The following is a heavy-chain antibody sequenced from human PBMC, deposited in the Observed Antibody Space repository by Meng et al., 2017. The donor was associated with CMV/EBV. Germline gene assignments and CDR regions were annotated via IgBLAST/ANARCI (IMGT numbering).Heavy chain of an antibody. CDR1: GFTFSSYS. Sequence: EVQLVESGGGLVKRGGSLRLSCAASGFTFSSYSMNWVRQAPGKGLEWVSSISSSSSYIYYADSVKGRFTISRDNAKNSLYLQMNSLRAEDTAVYYCARRGRFGEFFDYWGQGTLVTVSS. V-gene: IGHV3-21*01. J-gene: IGHJ4*02. D-gene: IGHD3-10*01. CDR2: ISSSSSYI. CDR3: ARRGRFGEFFDY.